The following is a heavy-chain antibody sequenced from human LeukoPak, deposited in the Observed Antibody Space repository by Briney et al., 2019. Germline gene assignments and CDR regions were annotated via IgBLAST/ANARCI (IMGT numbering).Heavy chain of an antibody. J-gene: IGHJ4*02. CDR1: GFTFDDYA. Sequence: GRSLRLSCAASGFTFDDYAMHWVRQAPGKGLEWVSGISWNSGSIGYADSVKGRFTISRDNAKNSLYLQMNSLRAEDTALYYYAKVGSYTDYWGQGTLVTVSS. V-gene: IGHV3-9*01. CDR3: AKVGSYTDY. D-gene: IGHD2-2*02. CDR2: ISWNSGSI.